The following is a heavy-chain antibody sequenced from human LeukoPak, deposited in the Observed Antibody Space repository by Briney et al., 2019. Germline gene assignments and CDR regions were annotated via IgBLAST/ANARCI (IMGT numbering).Heavy chain of an antibody. CDR2: ISSRSSYI. CDR3: ARDKIPSAGTPRGFDP. D-gene: IGHD6-13*01. Sequence: GGSLRLSCAASGFTFSSYSMNWVRQAPGKGLEWVSSISSRSSYIYYVDSVKGRFTISRDNAKSSLYLQMNSLRAEDTAVYYCARDKIPSAGTPRGFDPWGQGTLVTVSS. V-gene: IGHV3-21*01. CDR1: GFTFSSYS. J-gene: IGHJ5*02.